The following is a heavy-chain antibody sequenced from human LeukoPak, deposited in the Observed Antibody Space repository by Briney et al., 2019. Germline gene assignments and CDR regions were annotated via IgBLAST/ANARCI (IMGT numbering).Heavy chain of an antibody. CDR2: VSAYNGNT. D-gene: IGHD3-10*01. V-gene: IGHV1-18*01. J-gene: IGHJ5*02. CDR3: ARRFGPCWFDP. Sequence: ASVKVSCKASGYTYTSYGISWVRHAPRQGLEWMGWVSAYNGNTNYAQKLQGRVTMTTDTSTSTAYMELRSLRSDDTAVYYCARRFGPCWFDPWGQGTLVTVSS. CDR1: GYTYTSYG.